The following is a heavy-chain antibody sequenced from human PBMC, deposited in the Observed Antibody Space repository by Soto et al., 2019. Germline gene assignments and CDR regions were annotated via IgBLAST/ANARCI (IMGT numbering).Heavy chain of an antibody. V-gene: IGHV3-74*03. J-gene: IGHJ4*02. CDR3: TRGPRPSSSGTGAY. CDR1: GFMFSMYS. CDR2: INEHGVTT. D-gene: IGHD1-26*01. Sequence: PRGSLLLSCESSGFMFSMYSMDWVRQVPGKGPVWASRINEHGVTTTYADSVNGRFTISRDSDKNTLYLQLDSLRVEDTAMYYCTRGPRPSSSGTGAYWGPGTQVTVSS.